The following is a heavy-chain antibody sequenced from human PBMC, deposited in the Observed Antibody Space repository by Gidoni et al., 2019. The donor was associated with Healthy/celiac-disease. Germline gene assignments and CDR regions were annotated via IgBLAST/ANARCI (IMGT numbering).Heavy chain of an antibody. J-gene: IGHJ4*02. CDR1: GFTFGDYA. CDR3: TRTSVLNSGSYDEDY. V-gene: IGHV3-49*05. Sequence: EVQLVESGGGLVKPGRSLRLSCTASGFTFGDYAMSWFRQAPGKGLEWVGFIRSKAYGGTTEYAASVKGRFTISRDDSKSIAYLQMNSLKTEDTAVYYCTRTSVLNSGSYDEDYWGQGTLVTVSS. D-gene: IGHD1-26*01. CDR2: IRSKAYGGTT.